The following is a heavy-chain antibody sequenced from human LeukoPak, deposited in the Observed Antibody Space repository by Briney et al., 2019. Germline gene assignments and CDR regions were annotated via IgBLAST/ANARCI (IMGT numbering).Heavy chain of an antibody. D-gene: IGHD1-1*01. CDR1: GFTFSTHS. J-gene: IGHJ3*02. CDR3: AGDGTGVLPGDAFDI. V-gene: IGHV3-21*05. Sequence: GESLRLSCAASGFTFSTHSMNWVRQAPGKGLEWASYISHTGNDIYYGESVKGRFTISRDNAKNSLYLQMHTLRAEDTAVHYCAGDGTGVLPGDAFDIWSQGTMVTVSS. CDR2: ISHTGNDI.